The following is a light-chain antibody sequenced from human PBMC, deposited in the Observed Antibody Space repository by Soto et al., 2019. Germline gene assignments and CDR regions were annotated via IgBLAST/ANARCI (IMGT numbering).Light chain of an antibody. V-gene: IGKV3-15*01. CDR3: QQYKNWLALT. Sequence: EIVMTQSPATLSVSPGERATLSCRASQRLSSNFAWYQQKPGQAPRLLIYGVSTRATGIPARFSGSGSGTEFTLTISSLQSEDSAVYYCQQYKNWLALTFGGGTKVEIK. J-gene: IGKJ4*01. CDR2: GVS. CDR1: QRLSSN.